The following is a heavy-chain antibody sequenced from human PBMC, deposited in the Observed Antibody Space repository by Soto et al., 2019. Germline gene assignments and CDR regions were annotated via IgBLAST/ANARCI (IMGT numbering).Heavy chain of an antibody. D-gene: IGHD2-15*01. J-gene: IGHJ5*01. CDR2: IGDSEGETT. CDR1: GFTFSTYA. Sequence: EVQLLESGGGLVQPGGSLRLSCAASGFTFSTYAMTWVRQAPGKGPEWVSRIGDSEGETTHYADSVKGRFTISRDNAKTTLDLQMSSLRVEDTAIYYCAKGYCGGGRCYDLDHWFDSWGQGTRVTVSS. CDR3: AKGYCGGGRCYDLDHWFDS. V-gene: IGHV3-23*01.